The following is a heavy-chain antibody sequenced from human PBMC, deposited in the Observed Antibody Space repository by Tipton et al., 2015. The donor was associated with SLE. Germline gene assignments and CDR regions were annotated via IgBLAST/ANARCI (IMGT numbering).Heavy chain of an antibody. J-gene: IGHJ4*02. CDR3: GRDRAYNSFDY. V-gene: IGHV3-7*01. CDR2: INEDGSAK. CDR1: GFTFSSYA. D-gene: IGHD5-24*01. Sequence: SLRLSCAASGFTFSSYAMYWVRQPPGKGLEWVANINEDGSAKNYVGSVRGRFTISRDNAKNSLYLQINSLRAEDTAVYYCGRDRAYNSFDYWGQGTPVTVYS.